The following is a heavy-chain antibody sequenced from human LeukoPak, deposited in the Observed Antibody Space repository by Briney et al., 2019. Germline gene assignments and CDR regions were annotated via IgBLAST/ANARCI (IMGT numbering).Heavy chain of an antibody. Sequence: PGGSLRLSCAASGFTFSSYGMNWVRQAPGKGLEWVAYIRYDGSNKYYADSVKGRFTISRDNSENTLFLQMNRLRDEDTAVYYCAKDGVFGELFPNYFDYWGQGTLVTVSS. V-gene: IGHV3-30*02. D-gene: IGHD3-10*02. CDR2: IRYDGSNK. J-gene: IGHJ4*02. CDR1: GFTFSSYG. CDR3: AKDGVFGELFPNYFDY.